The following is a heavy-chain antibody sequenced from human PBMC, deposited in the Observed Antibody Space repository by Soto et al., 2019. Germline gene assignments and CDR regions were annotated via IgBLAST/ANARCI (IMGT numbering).Heavy chain of an antibody. D-gene: IGHD1-20*01. Sequence: PGGSLRLSCAASGFTFSNAWMSWVRQAPGKGLEWVGRIKSKTDGGTTDYAAPVKGRFTISRDDSKNTLYLQMNSLKTEDTAVYYCTTDSYNWNGDFDYWGQGTLVTVSS. CDR3: TTDSYNWNGDFDY. CDR1: GFTFSNAW. V-gene: IGHV3-15*01. J-gene: IGHJ4*02. CDR2: IKSKTDGGTT.